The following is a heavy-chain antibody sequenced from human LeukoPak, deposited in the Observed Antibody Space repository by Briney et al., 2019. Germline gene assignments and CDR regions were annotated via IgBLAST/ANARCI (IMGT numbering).Heavy chain of an antibody. Sequence: PGGSLRLSCAASGFTFSSYSMNWVRQAPGKGLEWVSYISSSGSTIYYAESVKGRFTISRDNAKDSLYLQMNSLRAEDTAVYYCARAGITIQTLYYFVYWGQGTLVTVSS. D-gene: IGHD3-10*01. CDR3: ARAGITIQTLYYFVY. V-gene: IGHV3-48*04. CDR1: GFTFSSYS. CDR2: ISSSGSTI. J-gene: IGHJ4*02.